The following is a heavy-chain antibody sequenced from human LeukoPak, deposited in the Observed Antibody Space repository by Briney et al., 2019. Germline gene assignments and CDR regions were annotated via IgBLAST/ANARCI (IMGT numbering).Heavy chain of an antibody. D-gene: IGHD2-2*01. CDR2: ISSNSSYI. CDR3: ASGIGSDCSSTSCYAGADY. CDR1: GFTFSSYS. J-gene: IGHJ4*02. Sequence: GGSLRPSCAASGFTFSSYSMNWVRQAPGEGLEWVSSISSNSSYIYYADSVKGRFTISRDNAKNSLYLQMNSLRAEDTAVYYCASGIGSDCSSTSCYAGADYWGQGTLVTVSS. V-gene: IGHV3-21*01.